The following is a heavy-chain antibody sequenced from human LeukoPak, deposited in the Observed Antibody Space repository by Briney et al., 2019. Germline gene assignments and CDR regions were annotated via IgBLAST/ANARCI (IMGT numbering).Heavy chain of an antibody. Sequence: ASVTVSCKASGYTFTGYYIHWVRQAPGQGLEWMGWINPNSGDTNYAQKFQGRVTMTRDTSISTAYMELSRLRSDDTAVYYCARRVRRGDNWFDPWGQGTLVTVSS. D-gene: IGHD3-10*01. CDR2: INPNSGDT. CDR1: GYTFTGYY. J-gene: IGHJ5*02. CDR3: ARRVRRGDNWFDP. V-gene: IGHV1-2*02.